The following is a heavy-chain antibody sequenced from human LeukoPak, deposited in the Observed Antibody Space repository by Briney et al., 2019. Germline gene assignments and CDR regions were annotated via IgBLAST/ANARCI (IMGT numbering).Heavy chain of an antibody. J-gene: IGHJ4*02. D-gene: IGHD3-10*01. CDR3: ARGRYYYGSGSHCVFDY. V-gene: IGHV4-59*01. CDR1: GGPITTYY. Sequence: RPSETLSLTCTVSGGPITTYYLSWIRQSAGMGLEWIGYIYYSGSTNYNPSLKSRVTISVDTSKNQFSLKLSSVTAADTAVYYCARGRYYYGSGSHCVFDYWGQGTLVTVSS. CDR2: IYYSGST.